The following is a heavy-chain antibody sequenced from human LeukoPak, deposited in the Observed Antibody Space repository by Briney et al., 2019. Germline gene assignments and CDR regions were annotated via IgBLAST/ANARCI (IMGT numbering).Heavy chain of an antibody. CDR3: ARHLISPPDAFDI. CDR2: IYYSGST. CDR1: GGSISSYY. V-gene: IGHV4-59*08. Sequence: SDTLSLTCTVSGGSISSYYWSWIRQPPGKGLQGMGYIYYSGSTNHNPSLKSRVTISVDTSKKQFSLKLSSVTAADTAVYYCARHLISPPDAFDIWGQGTMVTVSS. J-gene: IGHJ3*02.